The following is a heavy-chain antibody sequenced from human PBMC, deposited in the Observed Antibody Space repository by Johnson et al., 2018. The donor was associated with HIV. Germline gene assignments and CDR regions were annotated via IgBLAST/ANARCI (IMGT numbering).Heavy chain of an antibody. CDR3: AKTRMGGILDAFDL. D-gene: IGHD3-10*01. J-gene: IGHJ3*01. CDR1: GFTFSSYW. Sequence: VQLVESGGGLVQPGGSLTLSCAASGFTFSSYWMHWVRQVAGKGLVWVARINSDGSRTNYADSVKGRFTISRDNAKNTLYLQMNSLRAEDTAVFYCAKTRMGGILDAFDLWGQGTMVIVS. V-gene: IGHV3-74*02. CDR2: INSDGSRT.